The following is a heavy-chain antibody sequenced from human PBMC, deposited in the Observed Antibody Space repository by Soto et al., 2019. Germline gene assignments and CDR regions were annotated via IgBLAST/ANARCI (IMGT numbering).Heavy chain of an antibody. CDR3: ARYCSGGSCYSNHYYYMDV. CDR2: IKQDGSEK. Sequence: EVQLVESGGGLVQPGGSLRLSCAASGFTFSSYWMSWVRQAPGKGLEWVANIKQDGSEKYYVDSVKGRFTISRDNAKNSLYLQMNSLRAEDTAVYYCARYCSGGSCYSNHYYYMDVWGTGTTVTVSS. J-gene: IGHJ6*03. CDR1: GFTFSSYW. D-gene: IGHD2-15*01. V-gene: IGHV3-7*01.